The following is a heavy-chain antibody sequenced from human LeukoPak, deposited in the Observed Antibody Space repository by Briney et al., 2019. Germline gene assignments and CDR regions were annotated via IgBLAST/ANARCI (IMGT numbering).Heavy chain of an antibody. CDR2: IYYSGST. J-gene: IGHJ4*02. D-gene: IGHD2-2*01. Sequence: SETLSLTCTVSGDSISSSSYFWGWIRQPPGKGLEWIGSIYYSGSTYYNPSLKSRVTMSVDTSKNQFSLKLSSVTAADTAVYYCARDFYCSSTSCYLTIWGQGTLVTVSS. V-gene: IGHV4-39*07. CDR3: ARDFYCSSTSCYLTI. CDR1: GDSISSSSYF.